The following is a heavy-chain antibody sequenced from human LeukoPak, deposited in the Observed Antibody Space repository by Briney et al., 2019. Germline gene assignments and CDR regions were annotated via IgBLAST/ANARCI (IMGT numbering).Heavy chain of an antibody. Sequence: SETLSLTCTVSGYSISSGYDWGWIRQPPGKGLEWVGSMYHSGSTNYNPSLKSRVTISVDTSKNQFFLKLSSVTAADTAVYYCARSGYYDSSGYFDYWGQGTLVTVSS. D-gene: IGHD3-22*01. CDR2: MYHSGST. CDR1: GYSISSGYD. J-gene: IGHJ4*02. V-gene: IGHV4-38-2*02. CDR3: ARSGYYDSSGYFDY.